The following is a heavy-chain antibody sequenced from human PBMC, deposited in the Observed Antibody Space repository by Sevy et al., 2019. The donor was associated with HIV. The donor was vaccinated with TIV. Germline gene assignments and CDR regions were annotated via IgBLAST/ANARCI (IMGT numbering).Heavy chain of an antibody. CDR1: GFSFSSFW. CDR2: IKEDGSEK. V-gene: IGHV3-7*01. J-gene: IGHJ4*02. D-gene: IGHD2-15*01. CDR3: AREGQWSHPGDY. Sequence: GGSLRLSCAASGFSFSSFWMSWVRQSPGKGLEWVANIKEDGSEKYYVDSVKGRFTISRDNAKNSLYLQRNSLRAEDTAVYYCAREGQWSHPGDYWGQGTLVTVSS.